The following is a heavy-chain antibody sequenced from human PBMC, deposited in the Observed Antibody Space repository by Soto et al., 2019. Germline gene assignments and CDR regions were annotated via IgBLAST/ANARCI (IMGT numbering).Heavy chain of an antibody. V-gene: IGHV3-30*18. CDR1: GFTFRSYG. D-gene: IGHD3-16*01. J-gene: IGHJ3*01. CDR3: ANDMPLGELRLYSTALDV. Sequence: QVQLVESGGGVVQPGRSLRLSCAVSGFTFRSYGMHWVRQAPGKGLEWVALISFDTANKYYADSVKGRFTISRDNSKSTLFLQMNSLRAEDTAIYYCANDMPLGELRLYSTALDVWGQGTMVTVSS. CDR2: ISFDTANK.